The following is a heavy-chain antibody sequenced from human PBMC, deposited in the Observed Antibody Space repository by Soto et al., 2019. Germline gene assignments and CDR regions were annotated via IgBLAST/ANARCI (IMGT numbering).Heavy chain of an antibody. CDR3: AKDRPVKARSGSLSS. CDR1: EFIFSDYG. D-gene: IGHD1-26*01. V-gene: IGHV3-30*18. Sequence: GSLRLSCVVSEFIFSDYGMHWVRQAPGKGLEWVALISYDGGNRYYADPVKGRFTISRDNSKNTLYLQMNSLRAEDTAVYYCAKDRPVKARSGSLSSWGQGTLVTVSS. J-gene: IGHJ5*02. CDR2: ISYDGGNR.